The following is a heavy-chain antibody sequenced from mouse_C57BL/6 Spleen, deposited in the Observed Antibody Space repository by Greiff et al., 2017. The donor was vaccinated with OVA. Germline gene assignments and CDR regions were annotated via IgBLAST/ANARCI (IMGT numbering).Heavy chain of an antibody. D-gene: IGHD1-2*01. CDR1: GYTFTSYW. J-gene: IGHJ1*03. CDR2: IDPSDSYT. V-gene: IGHV1-69*01. Sequence: QVQLKQPGAELVMPGASVKLSCKASGYTFTSYWMHWVKQRPGQGLEWIGEIDPSDSYTNYNQKFKGKSTLTVDKSSSTAYMQLSSLTSEDSAVYYCARWGITTAHWYFDVWGTGTTVTVSS. CDR3: ARWGITTAHWYFDV.